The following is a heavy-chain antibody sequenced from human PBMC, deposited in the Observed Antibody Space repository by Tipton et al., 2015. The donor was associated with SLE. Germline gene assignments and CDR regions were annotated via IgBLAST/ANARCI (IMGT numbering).Heavy chain of an antibody. J-gene: IGHJ4*02. CDR2: IYYGGGT. Sequence: TLSLTCTVSGGSISEGTYSWDWIRQPPGKGLEWIGNIYYGGGTYYNPSLESRVTISLDTSKNQFSLKLNSVTAADTAVYYCVRDKRYFDSPVKYWGQGILVTVSS. CDR3: VRDKRYFDSPVKY. CDR1: GGSISEGTYS. D-gene: IGHD3-9*01. V-gene: IGHV4-31*03.